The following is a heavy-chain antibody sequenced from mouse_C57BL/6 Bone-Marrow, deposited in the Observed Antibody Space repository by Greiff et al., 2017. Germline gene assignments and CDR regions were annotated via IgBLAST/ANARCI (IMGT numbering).Heavy chain of an antibody. D-gene: IGHD1-1*01. V-gene: IGHV1-26*01. CDR2: INPNNGGT. J-gene: IGHJ2*01. CDR3: ARGDYYGSTYFDD. CDR1: GYTFTDYY. Sequence: EVQLQQSGPELVKPGASVKISCKASGYTFTDYYMNWVKQSHGKSLEWIGDINPNNGGTSYNQKFKGKATLTVDKSSSTAYMELRSLTSEDSAVYYCARGDYYGSTYFDDWGQGTTLTVSS.